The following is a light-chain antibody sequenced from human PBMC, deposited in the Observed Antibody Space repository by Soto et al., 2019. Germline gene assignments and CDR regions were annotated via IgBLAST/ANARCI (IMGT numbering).Light chain of an antibody. J-gene: IGKJ1*01. CDR1: QSISRW. V-gene: IGKV1-5*01. Sequence: DIQMTQSPSTLSASVGDRVTITCRASQSISRWLAWYQQKPGKAPKLLIYDASTLEGGVPSRCSGSGSGTGAGTEFTLTISSLQPDDFATYYCQQYSSYWTGGQGTKVEIK. CDR3: QQYSSYWT. CDR2: DAS.